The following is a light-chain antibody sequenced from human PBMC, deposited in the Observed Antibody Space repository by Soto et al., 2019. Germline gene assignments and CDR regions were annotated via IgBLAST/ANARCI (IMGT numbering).Light chain of an antibody. V-gene: IGLV2-23*02. CDR2: EVS. J-gene: IGLJ1*01. CDR1: SSDVGSYNL. CDR3: CSYAGSSTYV. Sequence: QSALTQPASVSGSPGQSITISCTRTSSDVGSYNLVSWYQQHPGKAPKLRIYEVSKRPSGVSNRFSGSKSGNTASLTISGLQAEDEADYYCCSYAGSSTYVFGTGTKLTVL.